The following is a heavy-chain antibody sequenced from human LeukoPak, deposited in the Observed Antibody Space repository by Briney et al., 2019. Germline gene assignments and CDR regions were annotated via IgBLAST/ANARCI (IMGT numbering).Heavy chain of an antibody. V-gene: IGHV4-30-2*01. CDR1: GGSISSGGYS. CDR3: ARSLKCGSDCYYDAFDI. J-gene: IGHJ3*02. CDR2: IYHSGST. D-gene: IGHD2-21*02. Sequence: SQTLSLTCAVSGGSISSGGYSWSWIRQPPGKGLEWIGYIYHSGSTYYNPSLKSRVTISVDRSKNQFSLKLSSVTAADTAVYYCARSLKCGSDCYYDAFDIWGQGTMVTVSS.